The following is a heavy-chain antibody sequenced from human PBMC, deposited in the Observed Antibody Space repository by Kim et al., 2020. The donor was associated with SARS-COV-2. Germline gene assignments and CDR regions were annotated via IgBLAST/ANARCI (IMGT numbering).Heavy chain of an antibody. D-gene: IGHD4-17*01. J-gene: IGHJ4*02. V-gene: IGHV3-21*01. Sequence: ADSEKGRFTITRDNAKNSLYMQMNSLRAEDTAVYYCARELSPYGDNSNSCWGQGTLVTVSS. CDR3: ARELSPYGDNSNSC.